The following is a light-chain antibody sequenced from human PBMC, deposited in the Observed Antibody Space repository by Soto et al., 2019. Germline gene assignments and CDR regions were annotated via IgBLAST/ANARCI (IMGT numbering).Light chain of an antibody. J-gene: IGKJ1*01. CDR1: QSISTY. CDR3: HQINCIRCT. Sequence: DIQMTQSPSSLSASVGDRVTITCRASQSISTYLNWYPHRPGKPPKLLISVASGLQRGVPSRFSGSAYGTDFTHTITSLQAEDAATCYCHQINCIRCTCGQGTKVEIK. V-gene: IGKV1-39*01. CDR2: VAS.